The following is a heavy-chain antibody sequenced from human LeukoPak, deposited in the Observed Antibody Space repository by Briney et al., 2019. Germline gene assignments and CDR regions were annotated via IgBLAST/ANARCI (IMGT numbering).Heavy chain of an antibody. D-gene: IGHD5-18*01. CDR1: GFTFSSYA. CDR2: ISHDGSNK. J-gene: IGHJ4*02. V-gene: IGHV3-30-3*01. CDR3: AKADTAMVPNYYFDY. Sequence: GGSLRLSCAASGFTFSSYAMHWVRQAPGKGLEWVAVISHDGSNKYYADSVKGRFTISRDNSKNTLYLQMNSLRAEDTAVYYCAKADTAMVPNYYFDYWGQGTLVTVSS.